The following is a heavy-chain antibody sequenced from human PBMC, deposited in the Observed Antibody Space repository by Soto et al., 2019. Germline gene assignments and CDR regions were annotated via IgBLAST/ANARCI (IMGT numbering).Heavy chain of an antibody. J-gene: IGHJ6*02. CDR1: GGTFSSYA. Sequence: GASVKISCKASGGTFSSYAISWVRQAPGQGLEWMGGIIPIFGTANYAQKFQGRVTITADKSTSTAYMELSSLRSEDTAVYYCARLYINGWFRYYYGMDVWGQGTTVTVSS. D-gene: IGHD2-8*01. CDR3: ARLYINGWFRYYYGMDV. V-gene: IGHV1-69*06. CDR2: IIPIFGTA.